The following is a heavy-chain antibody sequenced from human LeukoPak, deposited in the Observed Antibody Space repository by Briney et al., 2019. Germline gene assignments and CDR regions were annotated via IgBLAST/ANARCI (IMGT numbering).Heavy chain of an antibody. CDR2: IYYSGST. CDR3: ARGSRELYYFDY. CDR1: GGSISSYY. Sequence: SETLSLTCTVSGGSISSYYWSWIRQPPGKGLEWIGYIYYSGSTKYNPSLKSRVTISVDASKTQFSLKLNSVTAADTAVYYCARGSRELYYFDYWGQGTLITVSS. D-gene: IGHD1-7*01. V-gene: IGHV4-59*01. J-gene: IGHJ4*02.